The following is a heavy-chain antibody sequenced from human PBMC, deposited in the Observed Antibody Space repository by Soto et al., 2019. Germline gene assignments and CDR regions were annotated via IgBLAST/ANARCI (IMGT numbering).Heavy chain of an antibody. CDR1: GGSFSGYY. CDR3: ARVNEDRLPFDY. J-gene: IGHJ4*02. CDR2: INHSGST. V-gene: IGHV4-34*01. D-gene: IGHD5-12*01. Sequence: SETLSLTCAVYGGSFSGYYWSWIRQPPGKGLDWIGEINHSGSTNYNPSLKSRVTISVDTSKNQFSLKVTSVTAADTAVYFCARVNEDRLPFDYWGQGTLVTVSS.